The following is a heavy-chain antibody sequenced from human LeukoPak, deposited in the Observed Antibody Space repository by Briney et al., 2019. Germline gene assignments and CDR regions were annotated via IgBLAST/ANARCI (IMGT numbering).Heavy chain of an antibody. CDR1: GYTFTSYY. Sequence: ASVKVSCKASGYTFTSYYMHWVRQAPGQGLEWMGIINPSGGSTSYAQKFQGRVTMTRDMSTSIVYMELSSLRSEDTAVYYCARLITVINDAFDIWGQGTMVTVSS. CDR3: ARLITVINDAFDI. V-gene: IGHV1-46*01. J-gene: IGHJ3*02. CDR2: INPSGGST. D-gene: IGHD4-11*01.